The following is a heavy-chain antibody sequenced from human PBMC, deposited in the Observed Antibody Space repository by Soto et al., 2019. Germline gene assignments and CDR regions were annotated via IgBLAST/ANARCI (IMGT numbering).Heavy chain of an antibody. CDR1: GFTFSSYA. J-gene: IGHJ4*02. Sequence: GSLRLSCSASGFTFSSYAMHWVRQARGKGLECVSAISSTGDNTYYPDSVKARFTISRDNSKNTLYLQMSSLRVEDTAVYYCVRAAGYSLGYYFDSWGQGTLVTVSS. CDR3: VRAAGYSLGYYFDS. V-gene: IGHV3-64D*08. CDR2: ISSTGDNT. D-gene: IGHD5-18*01.